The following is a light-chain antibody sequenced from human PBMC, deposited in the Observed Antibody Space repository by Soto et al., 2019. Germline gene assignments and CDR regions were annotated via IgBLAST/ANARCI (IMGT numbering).Light chain of an antibody. J-gene: IGKJ4*01. CDR1: QSVSNN. CDR2: GSS. Sequence: EIVMTQSPATLSVSPGERVTLSCRASQSVSNNLVWYQQKPGQAPRLLMYGSSIRATGIPARFSGSGSATDFTLTISSLEPEDFAVYFCQQRCDWPLTFGGGTKVDIK. CDR3: QQRCDWPLT. V-gene: IGKV3-11*01.